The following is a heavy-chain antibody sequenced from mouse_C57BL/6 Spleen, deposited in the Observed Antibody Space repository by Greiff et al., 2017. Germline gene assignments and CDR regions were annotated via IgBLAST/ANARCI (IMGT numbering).Heavy chain of an antibody. V-gene: IGHV1-80*01. CDR2: IYPGDGDT. D-gene: IGHD1-1*01. CDR1: GYAFSSYW. CDR3: ARPITTVVPFAY. Sequence: VQLQQSGAELVKPGASVKISCKASGYAFSSYWMNWVKQRPGKGLEWIGQIYPGDGDTNYNGKFKGKATLTADKSSSTAYMQLSSLTSEDSAVYFCARPITTVVPFAYWGQGTLVTVSA. J-gene: IGHJ3*01.